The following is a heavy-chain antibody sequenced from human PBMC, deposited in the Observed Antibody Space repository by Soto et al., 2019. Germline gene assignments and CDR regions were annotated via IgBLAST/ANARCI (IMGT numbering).Heavy chain of an antibody. Sequence: QVQLMQSGAEVKKPGASVKVSCKASGYTFTTYDINWVRQAPGQGLEWMGWMNPNRTNTGYAEKFQGRVTMTRDTSISKAYMELSSLRSDDTGVYYCVRGGFLSHDHVIIAPATLGFDPWGQGTLVTVSS. CDR1: GYTFTTYD. CDR3: VRGGFLSHDHVIIAPATLGFDP. CDR2: MNPNRTNT. J-gene: IGHJ5*02. D-gene: IGHD2-2*01. V-gene: IGHV1-8*01.